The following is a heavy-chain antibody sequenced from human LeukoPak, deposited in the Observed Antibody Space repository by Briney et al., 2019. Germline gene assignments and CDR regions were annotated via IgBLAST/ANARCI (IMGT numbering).Heavy chain of an antibody. D-gene: IGHD3-22*01. V-gene: IGHV3-48*01. Sequence: PGGSLRLSCAASGFTFSSYSMNWVRQAPGKGLEWVSYISSRSSTIYYTDSVKGRFTISRDNSKNTLYLQMNSLRAEDTAVYYCETSNYYDSSGYVHWGQGTLVTVSS. CDR3: ETSNYYDSSGYVH. CDR2: ISSRSSTI. J-gene: IGHJ4*02. CDR1: GFTFSSYS.